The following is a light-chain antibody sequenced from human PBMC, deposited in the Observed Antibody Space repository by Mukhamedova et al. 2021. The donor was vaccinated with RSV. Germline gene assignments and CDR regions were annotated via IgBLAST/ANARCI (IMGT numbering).Light chain of an antibody. Sequence: GKAPKPLIYFAYSLESGVPSKFSGSASGTDFTLTITSLQPEYFATYYCQQYNRYPLTFGGGTKVEIK. V-gene: IGKV1-16*02. CDR2: FAY. CDR3: QQYNRYPLT. J-gene: IGKJ4*01.